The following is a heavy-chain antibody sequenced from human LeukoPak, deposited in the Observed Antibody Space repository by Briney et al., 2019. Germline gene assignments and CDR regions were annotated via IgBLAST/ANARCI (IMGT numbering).Heavy chain of an antibody. J-gene: IGHJ4*02. CDR2: INPSGGST. CDR1: GYTFTSYY. Sequence: ASVKVSCKASGYTFTSYYMHWVRQAPGQGLEWMGIINPSGGSTSYAQKFQGRVTMTRDTSTSTVYMELSSLRSEDTAVYYCARDLSGSYYPPSYYFDYWGQGTLVTVSS. D-gene: IGHD1-26*01. V-gene: IGHV1-46*01. CDR3: ARDLSGSYYPPSYYFDY.